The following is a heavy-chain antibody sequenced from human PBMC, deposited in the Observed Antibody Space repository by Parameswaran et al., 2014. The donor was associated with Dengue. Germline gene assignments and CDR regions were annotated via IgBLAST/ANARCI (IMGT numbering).Heavy chain of an antibody. J-gene: IGHJ4*02. CDR3: ARGRTGYCSGGSCMYYFDY. V-gene: IGHV6-1*01. Sequence: ISVARWIRQSPSRGLEWLGRTYYRSKWYNDYAVSVKSRITINPDTSKNQFSLQLNSVTPEDTAVYYCARGRTGYCSGGSCMYYFDYWGQGTLVTVSS. D-gene: IGHD2-15*01. CDR1: ISVA. CDR2: TYYRSKWYN.